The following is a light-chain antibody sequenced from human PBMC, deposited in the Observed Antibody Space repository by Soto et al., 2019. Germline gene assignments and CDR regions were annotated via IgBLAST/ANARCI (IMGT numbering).Light chain of an antibody. Sequence: EIVMTQSPATLSVSPGEGATLSCRASQSISSNLVWYQQKPGQAPRLVIFDASTRATGIPDRFTGRGSGTEFTLTISSLQSEDSAVYFCQQYNDWPPITFGGGTKVEIK. CDR3: QQYNDWPPIT. J-gene: IGKJ4*01. V-gene: IGKV3-15*01. CDR1: QSISSN. CDR2: DAS.